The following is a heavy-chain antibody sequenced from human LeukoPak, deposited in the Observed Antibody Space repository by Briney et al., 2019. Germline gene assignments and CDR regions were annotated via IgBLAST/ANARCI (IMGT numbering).Heavy chain of an antibody. CDR2: ITWNSGSI. CDR3: AKVPLPYSSGWYEDAFDI. Sequence: GGSLRLSCAASGFTFDDYAMHWVRQAPGKGLEWVSGITWNSGSIAYADSVKGRFTISRDNAKNSLYLQMNSLRAEDTALYYCAKVPLPYSSGWYEDAFDIWGQGTMVTVSS. CDR1: GFTFDDYA. V-gene: IGHV3-9*01. J-gene: IGHJ3*02. D-gene: IGHD6-19*01.